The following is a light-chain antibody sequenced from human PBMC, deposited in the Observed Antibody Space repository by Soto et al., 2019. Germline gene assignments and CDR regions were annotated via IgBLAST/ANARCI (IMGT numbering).Light chain of an antibody. CDR1: QSVLYSSNNKNY. CDR2: WAS. CDR3: QQYYSTPWT. V-gene: IGKV4-1*01. Sequence: IVMTQSPDPLAVSLGERATINCKSSQSVLYSSNNKNYLAWYQHKPGQPPKLLIYWASTRESGVPGRFSGSGSGTDFTLNISSLQAEDVAVYYCQQYYSTPWTFGQGTKVEIK. J-gene: IGKJ1*01.